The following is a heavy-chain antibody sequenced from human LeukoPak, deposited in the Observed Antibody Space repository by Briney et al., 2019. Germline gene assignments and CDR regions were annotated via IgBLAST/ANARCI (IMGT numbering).Heavy chain of an antibody. D-gene: IGHD5-18*01. Sequence: SGKVSCKASRFTFISSGMQWVRQARGQRLEWIGWIVVGSGNTNYAQKFQERVTITRDMSTSTAYMELSSLRSEDTAVYYCAAPRRGPHTLMDPRDAFDIWGQGTMVTVSS. V-gene: IGHV1-58*02. CDR1: RFTFISSG. CDR2: IVVGSGNT. CDR3: AAPRRGPHTLMDPRDAFDI. J-gene: IGHJ3*02.